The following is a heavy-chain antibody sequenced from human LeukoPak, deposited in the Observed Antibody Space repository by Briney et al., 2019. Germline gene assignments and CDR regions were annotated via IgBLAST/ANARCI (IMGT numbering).Heavy chain of an antibody. CDR3: ARGRFAYSNYVDY. CDR1: GGSISSSSYY. V-gene: IGHV4-39*01. D-gene: IGHD4-11*01. J-gene: IGHJ4*02. CDR2: IYYSGST. Sequence: SQTLSLTCTVSGGSISSSSYYWGWIRQPPGKGLEWIGSIYYSGSTYYNPSLKSRVTISVDTSKNQFSLKLSSVTAADTAVYYCARGRFAYSNYVDYWGQGTLVTVSS.